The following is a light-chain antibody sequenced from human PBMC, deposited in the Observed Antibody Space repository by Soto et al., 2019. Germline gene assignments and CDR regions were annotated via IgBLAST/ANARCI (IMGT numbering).Light chain of an antibody. CDR1: QSISSW. CDR3: QQADTFPIT. CDR2: DAS. J-gene: IGKJ5*01. Sequence: DIQMTQAPSTLSAAVGDRVTISFRASQSISSWLAWYQQKPGKAPELLIYDASSLQSGVPSRFSGSGFGTDFTLTISSLQPEDSAIYYCQQADTFPITFGQGTRLEVK. V-gene: IGKV1-5*01.